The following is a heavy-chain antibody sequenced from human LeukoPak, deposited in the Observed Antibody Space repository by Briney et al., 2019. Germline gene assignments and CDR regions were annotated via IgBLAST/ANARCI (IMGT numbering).Heavy chain of an antibody. CDR1: GFIFSNYN. D-gene: IGHD5-18*01. CDR2: ISSSSGTI. Sequence: GGSLRLSCAASGFIFSNYNMNWVRQTPGKGREWLSYISSSSGTIYYADSVKGRFTISGDNAKNSLHLQMNSLRAEDTAVYYCARALGYSYGYAVDYWGQGTRVTVSS. V-gene: IGHV3-48*01. CDR3: ARALGYSYGYAVDY. J-gene: IGHJ4*02.